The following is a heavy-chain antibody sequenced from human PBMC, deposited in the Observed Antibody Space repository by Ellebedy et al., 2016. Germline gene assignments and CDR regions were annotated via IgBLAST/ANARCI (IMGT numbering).Heavy chain of an antibody. CDR2: FDPEDGET. J-gene: IGHJ6*02. D-gene: IGHD3-22*01. CDR1: GYTLTELS. CDR3: ATAPYYYDRPYYGMDV. Sequence: ASVKVSXKVSGYTLTELSMHWVRQAPGKGLEWMGGFDPEDGETIYAQKFQGRVTMTEDTSTDTAYMELSSLRSEDTAVYYCATAPYYYDRPYYGMDVWGQGTTVTISS. V-gene: IGHV1-24*01.